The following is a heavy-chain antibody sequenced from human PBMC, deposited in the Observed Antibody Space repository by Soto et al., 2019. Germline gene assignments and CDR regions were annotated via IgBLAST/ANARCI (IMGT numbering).Heavy chain of an antibody. CDR3: ARAGSGWYDDYYYYGRDV. CDR1: GFTFSSYS. Sequence: PGGSLRLSCAASGFTFSSYSMNWVRQAPGKGLEWVSYISSSSSTIYYADSVKGRFAISRDNAKNSLYLQMNSLRAEDTAVYYCARAGSGWYDDYYYYGRDVWGQGTTVTVSS. J-gene: IGHJ6*02. CDR2: ISSSSSTI. D-gene: IGHD6-19*01. V-gene: IGHV3-48*01.